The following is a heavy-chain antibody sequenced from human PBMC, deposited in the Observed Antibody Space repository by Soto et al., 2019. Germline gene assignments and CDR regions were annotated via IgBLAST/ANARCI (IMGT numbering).Heavy chain of an antibody. CDR2: IKQDGSEK. V-gene: IGHV3-7*01. J-gene: IGHJ5*02. D-gene: IGHD2-2*01. CDR3: ARDLAANGRIVVVPAAITFDP. Sequence: GGSLRLSCAASGFTFSSYWMSWVRQAPGKGLEWVANIKQDGSEKYYVDSVKGRFTISRDNAKNSLYLQMNSLRAEDTAVYYCARDLAANGRIVVVPAAITFDPWGQGTLVTVSS. CDR1: GFTFSSYW.